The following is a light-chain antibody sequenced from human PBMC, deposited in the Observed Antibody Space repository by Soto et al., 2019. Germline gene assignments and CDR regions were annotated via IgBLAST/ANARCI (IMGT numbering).Light chain of an antibody. CDR2: AAS. Sequence: DIQMTQSPSSLSASVGDRVTITCRASQSISSYLNWYQQKPWKAPKLLIYAASSLQSGVPSRFSGSGSVTDFTLTISSLQPEDFATYYCQQSYSTPMYTFGQGTKLEIK. CDR3: QQSYSTPMYT. V-gene: IGKV1-39*01. CDR1: QSISSY. J-gene: IGKJ2*01.